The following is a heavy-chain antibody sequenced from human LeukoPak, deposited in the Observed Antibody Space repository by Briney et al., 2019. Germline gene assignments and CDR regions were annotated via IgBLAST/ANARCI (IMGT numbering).Heavy chain of an antibody. D-gene: IGHD3-9*01. V-gene: IGHV1-2*02. J-gene: IGHJ5*02. CDR2: INPNSGGT. CDR1: GYTFTGYY. CDR3: ARVYYDILTGYSHWFDP. Sequence: ASVKVSCKASGYTFTGYYMHWVRQAPGQGLEWMGWINPNSGGTNYAQKFQGRVTMTRDTSISTAYVELSRLRSDDTAVYYCARVYYDILTGYSHWFDPWGQGTLVTVSS.